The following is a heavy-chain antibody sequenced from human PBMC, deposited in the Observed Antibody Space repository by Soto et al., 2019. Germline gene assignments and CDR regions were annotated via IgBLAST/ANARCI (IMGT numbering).Heavy chain of an antibody. CDR2: IYYSGST. D-gene: IGHD1-26*01. V-gene: IGHV4-39*01. J-gene: IGHJ4*02. Sequence: SGTLSLTCTVSRGSLSHNGFSWGWFRQTQEKGLEWIGSIYYSGSTYYNPSLKSRVTISVDTSKNQFSLKLSSVPAADTSVYYCWRHRLLAPPVYWAQGTLVLVSS. CDR1: RGSLSHNGFS. CDR3: WRHRLLAPPVY.